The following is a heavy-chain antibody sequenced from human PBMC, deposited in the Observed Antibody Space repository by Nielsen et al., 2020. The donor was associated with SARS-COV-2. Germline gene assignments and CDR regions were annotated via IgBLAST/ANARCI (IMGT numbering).Heavy chain of an antibody. Sequence: GESLKISCVASGFTFSTYTMTWVRQAPGKGLEWVAAVDATSNYIYYADAVRGRFTISRDNAKSSLYLQMNSLRAEDTAVYYCARDRITMRACDYWDQGTLVTVSS. J-gene: IGHJ4*02. CDR2: VDATSNYI. CDR1: GFTFSTYT. CDR3: ARDRITMRACDY. V-gene: IGHV3-21*01. D-gene: IGHD3-22*01.